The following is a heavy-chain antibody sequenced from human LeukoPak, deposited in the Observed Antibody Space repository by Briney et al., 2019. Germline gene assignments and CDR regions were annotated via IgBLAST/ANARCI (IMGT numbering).Heavy chain of an antibody. Sequence: PSETLSLTCTVSGGSISSSSYYWGWIRQPPGKGLVWIGSIYYSGSTYYNPSLKSRVTMSVDTSKNQFSLKLTSVTAADTAVYYCARLSNDSPGDPWGQGSLVTVSS. J-gene: IGHJ5*02. D-gene: IGHD4-11*01. CDR2: IYYSGST. CDR1: GGSISSSSYY. CDR3: ARLSNDSPGDP. V-gene: IGHV4-39*01.